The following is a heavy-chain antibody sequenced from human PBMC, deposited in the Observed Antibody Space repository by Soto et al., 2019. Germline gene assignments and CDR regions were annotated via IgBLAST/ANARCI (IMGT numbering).Heavy chain of an antibody. CDR2: IYYSGST. J-gene: IGHJ3*02. V-gene: IGHV4-59*01. Sequence: SETLSLTCTVSGGSISNYYWSWIRQAPGKGLEWIGYIYYSGSTKYNPSLKSRVTISVDTSKNQFSLKLSSVTAADTAVYYCASFIAAAGSRAFDIWGQGTMVTV. CDR1: GGSISNYY. D-gene: IGHD6-13*01. CDR3: ASFIAAAGSRAFDI.